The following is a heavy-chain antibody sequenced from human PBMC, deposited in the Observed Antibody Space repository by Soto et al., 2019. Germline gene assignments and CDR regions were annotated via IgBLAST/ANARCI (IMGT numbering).Heavy chain of an antibody. D-gene: IGHD2-2*01. CDR3: ARDARPVPGLGMDV. CDR1: GGTFSSYA. J-gene: IGHJ6*02. V-gene: IGHV1-69*05. Sequence: SVKVSCKASGGTFSSYAISWVLQAPGQGLEWMGGIIPIFGTANYAQKFQGRVTITRDTSTSTVYMELSSLRSEDTAVYYCARDARPVPGLGMDVWGQGTTVTVSS. CDR2: IIPIFGTA.